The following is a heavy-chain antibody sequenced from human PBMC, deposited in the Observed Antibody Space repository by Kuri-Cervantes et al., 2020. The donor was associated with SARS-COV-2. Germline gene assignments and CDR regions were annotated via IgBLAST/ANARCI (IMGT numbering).Heavy chain of an antibody. CDR1: GINFSRTD. Sequence: GESMKISCAASGINFSRTDMHWVRQAPGKGLEWVAVISYDGKKKKCIGSGKGRFTISRDNSQNTVYLRMTNLRSEDTAMYYCAKDHFGVHDFWGQGTLVTVSS. D-gene: IGHD2-21*01. V-gene: IGHV3-30*18. CDR2: ISYDGKKK. J-gene: IGHJ4*02. CDR3: AKDHFGVHDF.